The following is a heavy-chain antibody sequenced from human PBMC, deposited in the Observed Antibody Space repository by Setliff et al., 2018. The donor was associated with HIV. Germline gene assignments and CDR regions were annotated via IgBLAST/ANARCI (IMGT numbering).Heavy chain of an antibody. CDR2: INWDGKRK. V-gene: IGHV3-20*04. CDR1: GFTVISKS. CDR3: ARDFKEAPTFDAFDM. J-gene: IGHJ3*02. Sequence: RPGGSLRLSCVASGFTVISKSMSWVRQAPGKGLEWVSGINWDGKRKGYEDSVKGRFTISRDNAKNSLNLQMKSLRVEDTALYYCARDFKEAPTFDAFDMWGQGTMVTGSS.